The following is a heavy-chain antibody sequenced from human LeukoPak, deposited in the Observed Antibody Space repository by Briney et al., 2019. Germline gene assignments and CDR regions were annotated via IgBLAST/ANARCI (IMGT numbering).Heavy chain of an antibody. CDR2: IYSGGTT. J-gene: IGHJ4*02. Sequence: PGGSLRLSCAASGFTVSSNYMTWVRQAPGKGLEWVSVIYSGGTTYYADSVKGRFTISRDNSKNTLYLQMNSLRAEDTAVYYCAKDISVGATYFDYWGQGTLVTVSS. V-gene: IGHV3-66*01. CDR3: AKDISVGATYFDY. CDR1: GFTVSSNY. D-gene: IGHD1-26*01.